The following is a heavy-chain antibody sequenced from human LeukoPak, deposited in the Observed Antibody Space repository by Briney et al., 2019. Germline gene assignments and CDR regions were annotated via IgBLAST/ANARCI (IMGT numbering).Heavy chain of an antibody. CDR1: GFTFSSYA. Sequence: PGGSLRLSCAASGFTFSSYAMSCVREAPGKGVEWVSAISGSGGSTYYADSVKGRFTISRDNSKNTLYLQMNSLRAEDTAVYYCARGRCSSTSCYFDYWGQGTLVTVSS. J-gene: IGHJ4*02. CDR2: ISGSGGST. CDR3: ARGRCSSTSCYFDY. V-gene: IGHV3-23*01. D-gene: IGHD2-2*01.